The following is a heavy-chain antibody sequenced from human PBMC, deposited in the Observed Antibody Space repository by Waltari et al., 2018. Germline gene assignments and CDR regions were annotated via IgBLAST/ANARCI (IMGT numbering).Heavy chain of an antibody. J-gene: IGHJ2*01. CDR3: AKEAGGGLWYFDL. Sequence: EVQLLESGGDLVQPGGSVRLSCADSGFPFRHYAMAWVRQAPGKGLEWISIIGGRDGNIQYADSVKGRVTISRDNSKNTLYLQMNSLRAEDTAIYFCAKEAGGGLWYFDLWGRGTLVTVSS. V-gene: IGHV3-23*01. CDR2: IGGRDGNI. CDR1: GFPFRHYA. D-gene: IGHD2-8*02.